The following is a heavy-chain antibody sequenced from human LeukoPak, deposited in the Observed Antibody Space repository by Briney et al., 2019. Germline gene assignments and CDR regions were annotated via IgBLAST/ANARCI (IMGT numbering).Heavy chain of an antibody. CDR2: INPIFGEP. Sequence: ASVKVSCKASGGTFSSYAISWVRQAPGQGLEWVAGINPIFGEPNYAHTLQGRVTITRDDSTSTAYLELCSLRSEDTAVYYCARNGRRKVLIDYNWFDGWGQETLVTVSS. J-gene: IGHJ5*02. CDR3: ARNGRRKVLIDYNWFDG. D-gene: IGHD4/OR15-4a*01. CDR1: GGTFSSYA. V-gene: IGHV1-69*05.